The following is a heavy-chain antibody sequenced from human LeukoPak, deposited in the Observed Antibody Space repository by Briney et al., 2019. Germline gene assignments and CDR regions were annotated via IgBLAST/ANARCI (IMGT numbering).Heavy chain of an antibody. Sequence: GGSLRLSCAASGFTFSSYWMSWVRQAPGKGLEWVANINKDGGEKYYVDSVKGRFTISRDNAKNSLYLQMNSLRAEDTAVYYCARGVVYPTWSGPHWSDYWGQGTLVTVSS. J-gene: IGHJ4*02. CDR3: ARGVVYPTWSGPHWSDY. D-gene: IGHD3-3*01. CDR1: GFTFSSYW. CDR2: INKDGGEK. V-gene: IGHV3-7*01.